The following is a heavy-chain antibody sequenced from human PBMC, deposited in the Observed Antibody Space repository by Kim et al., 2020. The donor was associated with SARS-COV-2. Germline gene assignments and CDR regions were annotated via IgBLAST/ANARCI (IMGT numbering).Heavy chain of an antibody. Sequence: GGSLRLSCAASGFTFGDYAMSWVRQAPGKGLEWVSGISWSGGSIGYADSVKGRFTISRDNAKNSLYLQMNSLRAEDTALYYCAKDMWDNEYCCGGSCPGVFDYWGQGTLVTVSS. CDR2: ISWSGGSI. CDR1: GFTFGDYA. V-gene: IGHV3-9*01. J-gene: IGHJ4*02. CDR3: AKDMWDNEYCCGGSCPGVFDY. D-gene: IGHD2-15*01.